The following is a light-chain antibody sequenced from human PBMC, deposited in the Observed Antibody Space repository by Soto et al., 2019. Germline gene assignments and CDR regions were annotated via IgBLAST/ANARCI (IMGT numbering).Light chain of an antibody. CDR1: QSISAW. CDR3: QQYNSDSRT. V-gene: IGKV1-5*03. Sequence: DIQMTQSPSTLSASVGDRVTITCRASQSISAWLAWYRQKPGKARKLLIYKASTLESGVPSRFSGSGSGTEFTLTISSLQPDDFATYYCQQYNSDSRTFGQGTKVEIK. J-gene: IGKJ1*01. CDR2: KAS.